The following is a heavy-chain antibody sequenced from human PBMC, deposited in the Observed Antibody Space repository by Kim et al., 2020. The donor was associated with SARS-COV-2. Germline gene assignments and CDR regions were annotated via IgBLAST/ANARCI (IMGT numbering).Heavy chain of an antibody. CDR3: ASSSDITMVRGVIISYYFDY. D-gene: IGHD3-10*01. V-gene: IGHV4-39*01. J-gene: IGHJ4*02. CDR2: IYYSGST. CDR1: GGSISSSSYY. Sequence: SETLSLTCTVSGGSISSSSYYWGWIRQPPGKGLEWIGSIYYSGSTYYNPSLKSRVTISVDTSKNQFSLKLSSVTAADTAVYYCASSSDITMVRGVIISYYFDYWGQGTLVTVSS.